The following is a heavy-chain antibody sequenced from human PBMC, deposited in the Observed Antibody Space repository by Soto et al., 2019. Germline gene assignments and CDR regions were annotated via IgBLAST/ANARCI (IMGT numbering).Heavy chain of an antibody. CDR2: ITSSNTYI. CDR1: GFTFSSYS. D-gene: IGHD3-10*01. J-gene: IGHJ4*02. V-gene: IGHV3-21*02. CDR3: ARDTNYYASGSGVDF. Sequence: EVQLVESGGGLVKPGGSLRLSCVASGFTFSSYSMSWVRQAPGEGLQWVSSITSSNTYINYGDSVKGRFAISRDNAKNSLYLQMNSLRAEETAVYFCARDTNYYASGSGVDFWGQGTLVTVSS.